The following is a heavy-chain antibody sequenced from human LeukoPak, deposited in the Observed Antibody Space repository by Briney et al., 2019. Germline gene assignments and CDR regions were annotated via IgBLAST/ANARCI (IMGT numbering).Heavy chain of an antibody. J-gene: IGHJ4*02. CDR1: GFTFSSHS. CDR2: INQDGSEK. Sequence: GGSLRLSCAASGFTFSSHSMSWVRQAPGKGLEWVANINQDGSEKYYVDSVKGRFTISRDNAKNSLYLQMNSLRAEDTAVYYCVTGGGAFDYWGQGTLVTVSS. CDR3: VTGGGAFDY. D-gene: IGHD3-10*01. V-gene: IGHV3-7*03.